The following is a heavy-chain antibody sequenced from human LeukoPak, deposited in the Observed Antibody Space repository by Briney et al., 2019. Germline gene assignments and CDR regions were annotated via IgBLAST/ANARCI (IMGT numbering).Heavy chain of an antibody. V-gene: IGHV5-51*01. J-gene: IGHJ4*02. Sequence: KVSCKTSGYRFSSYGISWVRQAPGQGLEWMGIIYPGDSDTRYSPSFQGQVTISADKSISTAYLQWSSLKASDTAMYYCARVGIYCSGGNCFDYWGQGTLVTVSS. CDR1: GYRFSSYG. D-gene: IGHD2-15*01. CDR2: IYPGDSDT. CDR3: ARVGIYCSGGNCFDY.